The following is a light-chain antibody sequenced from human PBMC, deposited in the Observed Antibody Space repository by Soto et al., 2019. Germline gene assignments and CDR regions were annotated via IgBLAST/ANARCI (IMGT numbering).Light chain of an antibody. CDR2: EVS. V-gene: IGLV2-14*01. CDR1: STDVGDSNH. Sequence: QSALTQPASVSGSPGQSITISCTGTSTDVGDSNHVSWYQHHPGKAPKLIIYEVSYRPSRVSNRFSGSKSAYTASLTISGLQAEDEADYYCNSQTTSGIRVFGTGTKLTVL. CDR3: NSQTTSGIRV. J-gene: IGLJ1*01.